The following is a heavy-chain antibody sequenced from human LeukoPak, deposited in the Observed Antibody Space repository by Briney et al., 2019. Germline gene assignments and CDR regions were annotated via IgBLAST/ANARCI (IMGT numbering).Heavy chain of an antibody. CDR1: GFTFSSYA. J-gene: IGHJ3*02. D-gene: IGHD6-19*01. Sequence: PGGSLRLSCAASGFTFSSYAMHWVRQAPGKGLVWVSRINSDGSSRNYADSVKGRFTISRDNAKNTLYLQMHSLRAEDTAVYYCARVSSSGWRRFKGNDAFDIWGQGTLVTVSS. V-gene: IGHV3-74*01. CDR2: INSDGSSR. CDR3: ARVSSSGWRRFKGNDAFDI.